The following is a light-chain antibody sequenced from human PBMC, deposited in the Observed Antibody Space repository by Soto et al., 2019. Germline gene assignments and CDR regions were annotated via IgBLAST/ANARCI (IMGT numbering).Light chain of an antibody. CDR3: SSYAGSNNFV. V-gene: IGLV2-8*01. Sequence: QSVLTQPPSASGSPGQSVTISCTGTSSDVGGYNYVSWYQQHPGKAPKLMIYEVSKRPSGVPDRFSGSKSDNTASLTVSWLQAEDEADYYCSSYAGSNNFVFGTGTKVTVL. CDR2: EVS. CDR1: SSDVGGYNY. J-gene: IGLJ1*01.